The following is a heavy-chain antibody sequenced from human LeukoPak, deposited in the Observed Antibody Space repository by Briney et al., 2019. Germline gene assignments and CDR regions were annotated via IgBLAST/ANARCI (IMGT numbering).Heavy chain of an antibody. CDR2: ISSSSSYI. CDR1: GFTFSSYA. V-gene: IGHV3-21*01. D-gene: IGHD3-22*01. Sequence: GGSLRLSCAASGFTFSSYAMNWVRQAPGKGLEWVSSISSSSSYIYYADSVKGRFTISRDNAKNSLYLQMNSLRAEDTAVYYCARDNHDSSGYPYYFDYWGQGTLVTVSS. CDR3: ARDNHDSSGYPYYFDY. J-gene: IGHJ4*02.